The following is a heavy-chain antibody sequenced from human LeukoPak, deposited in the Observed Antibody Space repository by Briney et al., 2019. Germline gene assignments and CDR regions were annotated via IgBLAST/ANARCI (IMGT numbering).Heavy chain of an antibody. D-gene: IGHD6-6*01. Sequence: GGSLRLSCAASGFTFSSYGMNWVRQAPGKGLEWVSYIRTSSSTTYYADSVKGRFTISRDNANNSLYLQMSSLRPEDTAVYYCAREYSSSSGRAFDIRGQGTMVTVSS. V-gene: IGHV3-48*01. CDR3: AREYSSSSGRAFDI. J-gene: IGHJ3*02. CDR1: GFTFSSYG. CDR2: IRTSSSTT.